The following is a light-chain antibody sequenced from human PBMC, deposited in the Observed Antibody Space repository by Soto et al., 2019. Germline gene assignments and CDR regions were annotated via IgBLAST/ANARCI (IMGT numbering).Light chain of an antibody. Sequence: DVVMTQSPLSLPVTLGQPASISCRSSQRLVHSDGNTYLNWFQQRPGQSPRRLIYKVSNRDSGVPDRVSGSGSCTDFTLEISRVEAEDVGFYYGMQGTHWPGTFGQGTKVDLK. V-gene: IGKV2-30*02. J-gene: IGKJ1*01. CDR2: KVS. CDR1: QRLVHSDGNTY. CDR3: MQGTHWPGT.